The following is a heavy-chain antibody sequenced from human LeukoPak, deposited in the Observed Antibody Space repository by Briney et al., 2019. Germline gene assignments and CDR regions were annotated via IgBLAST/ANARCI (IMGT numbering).Heavy chain of an antibody. CDR3: TRWRSGTSD. CDR2: TRNKANNYAT. CDR1: GYTFSDHY. J-gene: IGHJ4*02. V-gene: IGHV3-72*01. D-gene: IGHD4-23*01. Sequence: GGFLRLSCAASGYTFSDHYIDWVRQAPGKGLEWVGHTRNKANNYATEYAASVKGRFTISRDDSRNSVYLQMNSLKTEDTAVYYCTRWRSGTSDWGQGTLVTVSS.